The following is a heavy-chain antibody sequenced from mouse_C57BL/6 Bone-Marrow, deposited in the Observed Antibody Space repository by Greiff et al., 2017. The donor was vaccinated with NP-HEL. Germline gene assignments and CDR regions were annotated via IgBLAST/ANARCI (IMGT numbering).Heavy chain of an antibody. Sequence: QVQLQQSGPELVRPGVSVKISCKGSGYTFTDYAMHWVKQSHAKSLEWIGVISTYYGDASYNQKFQDKATMTVDKSSSTAYMELARLTSEDSAVYYCARYHYYGSRGDYWGQGTTLTVSS. J-gene: IGHJ2*01. D-gene: IGHD1-1*01. CDR1: GYTFTDYA. CDR2: ISTYYGDA. CDR3: ARYHYYGSRGDY. V-gene: IGHV1-67*01.